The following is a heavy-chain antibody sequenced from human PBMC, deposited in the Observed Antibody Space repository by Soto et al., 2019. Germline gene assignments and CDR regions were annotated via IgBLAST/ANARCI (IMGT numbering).Heavy chain of an antibody. CDR1: GFSLTTRGVG. D-gene: IGHD3-16*01. CDR3: AHIPNYYQYDWFDP. CDR2: IYWDDDM. Sequence: QITLKESGPTLVKPTQTLTLTCTFSGFSLTTRGVGVGWLRPPPGNALECLALIYWDDDMRYSPSLQSRLSITKDTSKNGMVLTMTNVDPVDTATYYCAHIPNYYQYDWFDPWCQGTMVSVSS. V-gene: IGHV2-5*02. J-gene: IGHJ5*02.